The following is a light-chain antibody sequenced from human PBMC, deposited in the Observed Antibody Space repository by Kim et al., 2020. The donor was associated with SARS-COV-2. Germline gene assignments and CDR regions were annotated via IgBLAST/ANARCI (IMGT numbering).Light chain of an antibody. Sequence: SSELTQDPAVSVALGQTVRITCQGDSLRSYYASWYQQKPGQAPVLVIYGKDNRPSGIPDRFSGSSSGNTASLTITGAQAEDEADYSCNSRDISGNVIFGGGTKLTVL. J-gene: IGLJ2*01. CDR2: GKD. V-gene: IGLV3-19*01. CDR3: NSRDISGNVI. CDR1: SLRSYY.